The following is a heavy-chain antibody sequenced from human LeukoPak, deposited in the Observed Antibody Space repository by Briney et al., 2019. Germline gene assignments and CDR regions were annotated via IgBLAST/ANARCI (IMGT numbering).Heavy chain of an antibody. J-gene: IGHJ4*02. CDR2: ISSSSSYI. V-gene: IGHV3-21*01. D-gene: IGHD7-27*01. Sequence: PGGSLRLSCAASGFTFSSYSMNWVRQAPGKGLEWVSSISSSSSYIYYADSVKGRFTISRDNAKNSLYLQMNSLRAEDTAVYYCARDGTPGAADYYFDYWGQGTLVTVSS. CDR3: ARDGTPGAADYYFDY. CDR1: GFTFSSYS.